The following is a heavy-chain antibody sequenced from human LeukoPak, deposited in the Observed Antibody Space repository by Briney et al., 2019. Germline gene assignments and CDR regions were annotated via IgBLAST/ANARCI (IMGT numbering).Heavy chain of an antibody. Sequence: SETLSLTCTVSGGSINNTSYYWGWTRQPPGKGLEWIGTVYYSGSTYYNPSLKSRLTTSVDTSKNQFSLKLTSVTAADTAVYFCASYGDCNCFDYWGQGTLVTVSS. CDR1: GGSINNTSYY. J-gene: IGHJ4*02. V-gene: IGHV4-39*01. D-gene: IGHD2-21*01. CDR3: ASYGDCNCFDY. CDR2: VYYSGST.